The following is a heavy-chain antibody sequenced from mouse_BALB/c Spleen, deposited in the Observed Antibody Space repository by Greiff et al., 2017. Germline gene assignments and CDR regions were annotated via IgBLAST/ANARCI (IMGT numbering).Heavy chain of an antibody. CDR2: IDPENGNT. D-gene: IGHD2-1*01. CDR3: ARIYYGNYAWFAY. J-gene: IGHJ3*01. CDR1: GFNIKDYY. Sequence: VQLKQSGAELVRPGALVKLSCKASGFNIKDYYMHWVKQRPEQGLEWIGWIDPENGNTIYDPKFQGKATITADTSSNTAYLQLSSLTSEDTAVYYCARIYYGNYAWFAYWGQGTLVTVSA. V-gene: IGHV14-1*02.